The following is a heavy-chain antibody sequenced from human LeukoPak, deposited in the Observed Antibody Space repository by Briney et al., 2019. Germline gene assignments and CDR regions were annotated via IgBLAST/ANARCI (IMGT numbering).Heavy chain of an antibody. D-gene: IGHD3-22*01. CDR1: GYTFTDYY. V-gene: IGHV1-2*02. CDR2: INPNSGGT. CDR3: ARDWGTLYYYDSSGPREYYFDY. J-gene: IGHJ4*02. Sequence: ASVKVSCKASGYTFTDYYMHWVRQAPGQGLEWMGWINPNSGGTNYAQKFQGRVTITADESTSTAYMELSSLRSEDTAVYYCARDWGTLYYYDSSGPREYYFDYWGQGTLVTVSS.